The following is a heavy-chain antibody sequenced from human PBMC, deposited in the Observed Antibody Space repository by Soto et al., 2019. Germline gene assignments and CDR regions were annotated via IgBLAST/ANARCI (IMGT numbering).Heavy chain of an antibody. CDR2: IYSSGSS. V-gene: IGHV4-31*03. CDR1: GVSISSGADY. D-gene: IGHD6-19*01. CDR3: ARFAYRSGWNFDY. J-gene: IGHJ4*02. Sequence: SDTLSLTCSVSGVSISSGADYWSCIRQRPGKGLEWIGSIYSSGSSSYNPALKSRLTISLDTSKNQFPLKLTSVTAADTAVYYCARFAYRSGWNFDYWGRGTLVTVSS.